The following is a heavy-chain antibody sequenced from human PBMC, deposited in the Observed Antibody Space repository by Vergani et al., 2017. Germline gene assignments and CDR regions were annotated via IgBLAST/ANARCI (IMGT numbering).Heavy chain of an antibody. CDR1: EYSFGNYW. CDR2: IYPADSDT. CDR3: ARHTTYTDS. V-gene: IGHV5-51*01. Sequence: EVELVQSGPEMRKPGASLKISCKGSEYSFGNYWISWVRQLPGKGLEWMGIIYPADSDTSYSPSFQGQVTISADKSISTAFLQWDSLKASDTAPYYCARHTTYTDSWGQGTLVTASS. D-gene: IGHD1-1*01. J-gene: IGHJ4*02.